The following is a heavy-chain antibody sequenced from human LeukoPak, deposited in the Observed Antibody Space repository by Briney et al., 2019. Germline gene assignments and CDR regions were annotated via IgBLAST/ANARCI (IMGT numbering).Heavy chain of an antibody. Sequence: PGGSLRLSCAASGFTFSSYSMTWVRQAPGKGLEWVSVISGSGGATYYADSVKGRFTISIDNSKNRLYLQMNSLRAEDTAVYYCARAAMVRGVDYFDSWGQGTLVTVSS. CDR2: ISGSGGAT. D-gene: IGHD3-10*01. J-gene: IGHJ4*02. V-gene: IGHV3-23*01. CDR3: ARAAMVRGVDYFDS. CDR1: GFTFSSYS.